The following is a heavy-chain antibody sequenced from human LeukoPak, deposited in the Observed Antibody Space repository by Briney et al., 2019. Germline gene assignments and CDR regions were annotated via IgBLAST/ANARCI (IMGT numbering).Heavy chain of an antibody. J-gene: IGHJ6*02. CDR2: ISSSGSGGNT. V-gene: IGHV3-23*01. D-gene: IGHD1-14*01. CDR1: GVTLSSYA. Sequence: GGSLRLSCAASGVTLSSYAMSWARQAPGKGLEWVSGISSSGSGGNTYYADSVKGRFTISRDSPKNTLYLQMNSLRAEDTAVYYCAKVSGGGLYYDGMDVWGQGTTVTVSS. CDR3: AKVSGGGLYYDGMDV.